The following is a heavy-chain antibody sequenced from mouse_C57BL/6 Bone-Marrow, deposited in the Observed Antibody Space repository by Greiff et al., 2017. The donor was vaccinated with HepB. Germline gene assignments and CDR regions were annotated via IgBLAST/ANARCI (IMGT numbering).Heavy chain of an antibody. D-gene: IGHD1-1*01. J-gene: IGHJ4*01. CDR2: FDPENGDT. Sequence: EVQLQQSGAELVRPGASVKLSCTASGFNIKDDYMHWVKQRPEQGLEWIGWFDPENGDTEYASKFQGKATITADTSSNTAYLQLRSLTSEDTAVYYGTTYATVVGDYAMDYWGQGTSVTVSS. V-gene: IGHV14-4*01. CDR1: GFNIKDDY. CDR3: TTYATVVGDYAMDY.